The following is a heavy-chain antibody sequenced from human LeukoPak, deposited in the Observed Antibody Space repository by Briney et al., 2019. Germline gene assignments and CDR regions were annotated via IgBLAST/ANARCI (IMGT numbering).Heavy chain of an antibody. D-gene: IGHD3-22*01. CDR2: IKSKTDGGTT. CDR3: TTEITMIVVVITDY. Sequence: GGSLRLSCAASGFTFSIAWMSWVRQAPGKGLEWVGRIKSKTDGGTTDYAAPVKGRFTISRDDSKNTLYLQMNSLKTEDTAVYYCTTEITMIVVVITDYWGQGTLVTVSS. V-gene: IGHV3-15*01. CDR1: GFTFSIAW. J-gene: IGHJ4*02.